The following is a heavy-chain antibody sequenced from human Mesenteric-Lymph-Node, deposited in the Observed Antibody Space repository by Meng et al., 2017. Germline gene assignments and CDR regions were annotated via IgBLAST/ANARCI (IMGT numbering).Heavy chain of an antibody. J-gene: IGHJ4*02. V-gene: IGHV4-4*03. D-gene: IGHD6-19*01. CDR1: GCSISSYRW. Sequence: LLPAGGRGLEAPPGILRLAGAVAGCSISSYRWWSWERQPPGQGREWVGQTDRSGDPYYTPSLGGRVIMSTDKYKYQFSLRLTSVAAADTAVYYCARHGGWHFDYWGQGALVTVSS. CDR2: TDRSGDP. CDR3: ARHGGWHFDY.